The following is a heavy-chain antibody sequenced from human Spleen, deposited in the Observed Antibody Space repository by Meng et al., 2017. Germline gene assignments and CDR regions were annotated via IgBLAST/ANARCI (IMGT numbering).Heavy chain of an antibody. V-gene: IGHV4-34*01. D-gene: IGHD5/OR15-5a*01. CDR1: GGLLSTYC. J-gene: IGHJ4*02. CDR3: ARVSGYSVRIYLDY. Sequence: QQLGAGLLKPSSTLSPPFLVSGGLLSTYCWSWVRRPPGKGLEWIGEINHTGRTNYNPSLKSRVAISIDTSNNQFSLNLSSVTAADTAVYYCARVSGYSVRIYLDYWGQGTLVTVSS. CDR2: INHTGRT.